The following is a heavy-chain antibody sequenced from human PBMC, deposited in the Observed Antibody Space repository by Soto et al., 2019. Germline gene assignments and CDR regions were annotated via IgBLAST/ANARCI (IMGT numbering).Heavy chain of an antibody. CDR2: ISYDGIKK. D-gene: IGHD3-3*01. J-gene: IGHJ4*02. Sequence: PGGSLRLSCAASGFTFNGYPMHWVRQAPGKGLEWVGDISYDGIKKHYADSVKGRFTISRDNAKNTLYVEMDSLTTEDTGVYYCARSIAPKISRLIDIWGQGTLVTVPS. CDR1: GFTFNGYP. CDR3: ARSIAPKISRLIDI. V-gene: IGHV3-30-3*01.